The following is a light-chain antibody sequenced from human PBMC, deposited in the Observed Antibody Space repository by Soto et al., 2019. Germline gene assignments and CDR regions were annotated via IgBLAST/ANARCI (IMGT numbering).Light chain of an antibody. V-gene: IGLV1-44*01. CDR1: SSNIGSNI. CDR2: SND. CDR3: AAWDDRLKGYV. J-gene: IGLJ1*01. Sequence: QSVLTQPPSASGTPGQRVAISCSGSSSNIGSNIVNWYQHLPGTAPKLLMYSNDQRPSGLPNRFSGSKSGTSASLAISGLQSEDEGDYYCAAWDDRLKGYVFGTGTKLTVL.